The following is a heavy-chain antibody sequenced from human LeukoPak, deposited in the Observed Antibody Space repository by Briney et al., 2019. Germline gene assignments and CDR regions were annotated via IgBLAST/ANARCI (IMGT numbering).Heavy chain of an antibody. CDR2: ISGGGGTT. J-gene: IGHJ1*01. CDR1: GFTFSNYA. Sequence: QSGGSLRLSCAASGFTFSNYAMSWVRQAPGKGLEWVSAISGGGGTTYYADSVKGHFTISRDNSMNTLYLQMNSLRAEDTAVYYCAKDVAYCGGDCYHEYFQHWGQGTLVTVSS. D-gene: IGHD2-21*01. CDR3: AKDVAYCGGDCYHEYFQH. V-gene: IGHV3-23*01.